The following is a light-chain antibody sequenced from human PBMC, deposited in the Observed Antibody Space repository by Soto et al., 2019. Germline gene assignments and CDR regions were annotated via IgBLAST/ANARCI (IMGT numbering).Light chain of an antibody. J-gene: IGKJ1*01. CDR1: QSVSSSY. Sequence: EIVLTQSPGTLSLSPGERATLSCRASQSVSSSYLAWYQQKPGQAPRLLIYGASSRAPGIPDRFSGGGSGTDFTLTISRLEPEDFAFYYCQQSASSPKTFGQGTKVEI. CDR2: GAS. CDR3: QQSASSPKT. V-gene: IGKV3-20*01.